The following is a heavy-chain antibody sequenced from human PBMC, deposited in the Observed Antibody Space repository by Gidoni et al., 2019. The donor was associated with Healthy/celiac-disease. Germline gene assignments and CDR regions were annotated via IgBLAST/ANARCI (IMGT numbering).Heavy chain of an antibody. CDR2: IYWNDDK. Sequence: QITLKESGPTLVKPTQTLTLTCPFPGFSLSTSGVGVGWIRQPPGKALEWLALIYWNDDKRYSPSLKSRLTITKDTSKNQVVLTMTNMDPVDTATYYCARTSLEWLPLFYWYFDLWGRGTLVTVSS. V-gene: IGHV2-5*01. J-gene: IGHJ2*01. CDR3: ARTSLEWLPLFYWYFDL. CDR1: GFSLSTSGVG. D-gene: IGHD3-3*01.